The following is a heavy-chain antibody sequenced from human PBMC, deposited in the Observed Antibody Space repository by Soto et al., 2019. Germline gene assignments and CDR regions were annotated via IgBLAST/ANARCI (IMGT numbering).Heavy chain of an antibody. CDR1: GGTFSSYA. CDR2: IIPIFGTA. Sequence: QVQLVQSGAEVKKPGSSVKVSCKASGGTFSSYAISWVRQAPGQGLDWMGGIIPIFGTANYAQKFQGRVTITADESTSTAYMELSSLRSEDTAVYYCATLTYYDFWSAYYPRGSYYYYGMDVWGQGTTVTVSS. V-gene: IGHV1-69*01. J-gene: IGHJ6*02. CDR3: ATLTYYDFWSAYYPRGSYYYYGMDV. D-gene: IGHD3-3*01.